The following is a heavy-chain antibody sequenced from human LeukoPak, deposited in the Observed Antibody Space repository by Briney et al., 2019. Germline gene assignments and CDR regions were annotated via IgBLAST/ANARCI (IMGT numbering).Heavy chain of an antibody. V-gene: IGHV4-4*09. CDR1: GGSISSYY. J-gene: IGHJ6*04. Sequence: SETLSLTCTVSGGSISSYYWSWIRQPPGKGLEWIGYIYTSGSTNYNPCLKSRVTISVDTSKNQFSLKLSSVTAADTAVYYCARQGLDVWGKGTTVTVSS. CDR2: IYTSGST. CDR3: ARQGLDV. D-gene: IGHD2-15*01.